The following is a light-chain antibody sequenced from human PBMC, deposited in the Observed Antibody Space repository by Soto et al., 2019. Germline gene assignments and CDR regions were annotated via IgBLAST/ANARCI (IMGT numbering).Light chain of an antibody. V-gene: IGKV1-5*03. J-gene: IGKJ1*01. CDR1: QSIGDL. CDR2: KAS. Sequence: DIQMTQSPSTLSASLEDRVTITCRASQSIGDLLAWYQQKPGEAPKVLIYKASYLESGVPSRFSGSGSGTEFTLTISSLQPDDFATYYCQQYNSYPWTFGQGTKVDIK. CDR3: QQYNSYPWT.